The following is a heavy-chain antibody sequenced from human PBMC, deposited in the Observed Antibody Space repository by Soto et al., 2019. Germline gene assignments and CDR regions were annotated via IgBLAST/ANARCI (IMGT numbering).Heavy chain of an antibody. CDR2: INPNSGGT. V-gene: IGHV1-2*02. CDR1: GYTFTGYY. D-gene: IGHD6-6*01. J-gene: IGHJ6*02. Sequence: QVQLVQSGAEVKKPGASVKVSCKASGYTFTGYYMHWVRQAPGQGLEWMGWINPNSGGTNYAQKFQGGGTMTRDTSISRAYMERSRLRSDDTAVYYCASVAARGAGGMDVWGQGTTVTVSS. CDR3: ASVAARGAGGMDV.